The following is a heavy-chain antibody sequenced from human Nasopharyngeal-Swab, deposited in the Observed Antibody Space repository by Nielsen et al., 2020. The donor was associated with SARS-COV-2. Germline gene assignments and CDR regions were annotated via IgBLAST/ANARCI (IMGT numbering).Heavy chain of an antibody. CDR1: YFTFTNAW. V-gene: IGHV3-15*07. J-gene: IGHJ6*03. CDR2: IKSKKDGGTT. D-gene: IGHD1-14*01. CDR3: TTDTTIVTYYMDL. Sequence: GESLKISCAAFYFTFTNAWMNWVRQAPGRGLEWVARIKSKKDGGTTDYAAPVKGRFSISRDDSKKTLYLQMDSLGTEDTAVYFCTTDTTIVTYYMDLWGKGTTVTVSS.